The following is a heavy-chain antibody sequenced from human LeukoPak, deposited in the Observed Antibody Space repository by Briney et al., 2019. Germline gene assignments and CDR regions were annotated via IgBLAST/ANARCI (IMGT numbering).Heavy chain of an antibody. J-gene: IGHJ3*02. CDR3: ARVSYDFWSGYSYAFDI. CDR2: IYHSGST. V-gene: IGHV4-59*12. CDR1: GGSISSYY. Sequence: SETLSLTCTVSGGSISSYYWSWIRQPPGKGLEWIGYIYHSGSTYYNPSLKSRVTISVDRSKNQFSLKLSSVTAADTAVYYCARVSYDFWSGYSYAFDIWGQGTMVTVSS. D-gene: IGHD3-3*01.